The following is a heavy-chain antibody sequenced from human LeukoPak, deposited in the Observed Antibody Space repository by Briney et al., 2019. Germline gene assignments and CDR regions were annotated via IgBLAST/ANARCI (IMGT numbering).Heavy chain of an antibody. CDR1: GYTFTTYD. CDR3: ARATIFTAESDY. J-gene: IGHJ4*02. V-gene: IGHV1-8*01. D-gene: IGHD3-3*01. Sequence: ASVKVSCKASGYTFTTYDINWVRQATGQGLEWMGWMNPNSGNTGYAQKFQGRVTITRNTSISTAYMELSSLRSEDTAVYYCARATIFTAESDYWGQGTLVTVSS. CDR2: MNPNSGNT.